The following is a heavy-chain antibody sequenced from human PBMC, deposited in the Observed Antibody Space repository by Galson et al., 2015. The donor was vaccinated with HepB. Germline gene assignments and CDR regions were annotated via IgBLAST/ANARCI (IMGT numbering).Heavy chain of an antibody. CDR3: ARELYYYDSSGYGHDAFDI. J-gene: IGHJ3*02. CDR2: INPNSGGT. CDR1: GYTFTGYY. Sequence: SVKVSCKASGYTFTGYYMHWVRQAPGQGLEWMGWINPNSGGTNYAQKFQGWVTMTRDTSISTAYMELSRLRSDDTAVYYCARELYYYDSSGYGHDAFDIWGQGTMVTVSS. D-gene: IGHD3-22*01. V-gene: IGHV1-2*04.